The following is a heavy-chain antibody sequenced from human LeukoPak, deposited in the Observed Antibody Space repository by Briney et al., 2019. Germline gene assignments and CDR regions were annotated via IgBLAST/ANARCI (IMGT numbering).Heavy chain of an antibody. Sequence: GSLRLSCAGSGFTXSSNYMSWVRQAPGKGLEWVSVIYSGGSTYYADSVKGRFTISRDNSKNTLYLQMNSLRAEDTAVYYCARGHNFGRLHPFDYWGQGTLVTVSS. V-gene: IGHV3-66*01. CDR2: IYSGGST. CDR1: GFTXSSNY. CDR3: ARGHNFGRLHPFDY. D-gene: IGHD3-9*01. J-gene: IGHJ4*02.